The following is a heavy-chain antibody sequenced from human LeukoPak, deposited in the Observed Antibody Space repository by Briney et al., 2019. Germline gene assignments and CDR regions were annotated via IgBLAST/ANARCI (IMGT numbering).Heavy chain of an antibody. CDR3: ARASPSYDSGGYFDY. CDR2: ISYDGSNK. D-gene: IGHD3-22*01. J-gene: IGHJ4*02. CDR1: GFTSSSYA. V-gene: IGHV3-30-3*01. Sequence: GGSLRLSCAASGFTSSSYAMHWVRQAPGKGLEWVAVISYDGSNKYYADSVKGRFTISRDNSKNTLYLQMNSLRAEDTAVYYCARASPSYDSGGYFDYWGQGTLVTVSS.